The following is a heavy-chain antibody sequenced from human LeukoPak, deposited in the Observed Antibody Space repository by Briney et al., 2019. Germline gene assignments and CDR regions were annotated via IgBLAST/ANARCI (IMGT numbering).Heavy chain of an antibody. J-gene: IGHJ4*02. CDR3: ARVKAGFPDVIDY. CDR1: GFTVSSNY. Sequence: GGTLRLSCAASGFTVSSNYMSWVRQAPGKGLEWVSVIYSGGSTYYADPVKGRFTISRDNSKNTLYLQMNSLRAEDTAVYYCARVKAGFPDVIDYWGQGTLVTVSS. V-gene: IGHV3-53*01. D-gene: IGHD1-14*01. CDR2: IYSGGST.